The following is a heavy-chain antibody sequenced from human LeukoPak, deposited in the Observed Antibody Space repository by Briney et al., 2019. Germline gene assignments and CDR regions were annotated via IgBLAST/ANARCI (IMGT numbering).Heavy chain of an antibody. Sequence: PGGSLRLSCEASGFTFNTYSMNWARQAPGKGLEWVSSIDSSGGYMFYADSVKGRFIISRDNAKASIYLQMNSLTVEDTGMYYCAREGRKSRGVDIVRKKETFYYYMDVWGKGTTVTVSS. CDR2: IDSSGGYM. CDR1: GFTFNTYS. D-gene: IGHD2-15*01. CDR3: AREGRKSRGVDIVRKKETFYYYMDV. V-gene: IGHV3-21*06. J-gene: IGHJ6*03.